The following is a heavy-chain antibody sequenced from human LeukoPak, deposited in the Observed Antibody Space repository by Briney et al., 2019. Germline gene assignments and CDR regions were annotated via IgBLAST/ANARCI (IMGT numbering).Heavy chain of an antibody. CDR2: IRQHGSET. D-gene: IGHD2-2*01. Sequence: PGGSLRLSCGASGFTFSSYSMNWVRQAPGKGLEWVANIRQHGSETYYGDSVKGRFTISRDNAKNSLYLQMNSLRAEDTAVYYCATYSSSNGREFQYWGQGTLVTVSS. CDR3: ATYSSSNGREFQY. J-gene: IGHJ1*01. CDR1: GFTFSSYS. V-gene: IGHV3-7*01.